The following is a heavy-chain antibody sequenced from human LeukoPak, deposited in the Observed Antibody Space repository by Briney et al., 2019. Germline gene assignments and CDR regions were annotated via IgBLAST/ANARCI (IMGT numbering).Heavy chain of an antibody. Sequence: SVKVSCKASGGTFSSYAISWVRQAHGQGLERMGRIIPILGIANYAQKFQGRVTITADKSTSTAYMELSSLRSEDTAVYYCARSQGKRSGSYPHWGQGTLVTVSS. CDR2: IIPILGIA. D-gene: IGHD1-26*01. CDR3: ARSQGKRSGSYPH. V-gene: IGHV1-69*04. J-gene: IGHJ4*02. CDR1: GGTFSSYA.